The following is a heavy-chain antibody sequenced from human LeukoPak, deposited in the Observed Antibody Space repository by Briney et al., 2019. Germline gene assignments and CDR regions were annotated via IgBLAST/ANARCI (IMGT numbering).Heavy chain of an antibody. J-gene: IGHJ5*02. V-gene: IGHV1-18*01. D-gene: IGHD6-19*01. CDR3: ARVGLYSSGWTPWFDP. CDR2: ISAYNGNT. Sequence: ASVKVSCKASGYTFTSYGISWVRQAPGQGLEWMGWISAYNGNTNYAQMLQGRVTMTTDTSTSTAYMELRSLRSDDTAVYYCARVGLYSSGWTPWFDPWGQGTLVTVSS. CDR1: GYTFTSYG.